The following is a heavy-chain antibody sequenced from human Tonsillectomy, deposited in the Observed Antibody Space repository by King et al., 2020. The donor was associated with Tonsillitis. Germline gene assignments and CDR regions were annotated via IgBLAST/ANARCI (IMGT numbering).Heavy chain of an antibody. J-gene: IGHJ4*02. Sequence: VQLVESGGGLVQPGGSLRLSCAASGFTVNTYYMSWVRQAPGKGLEWVSVIYTGGLTYYADSVKGRFTISRDNSKNTVYLQMNSLRAEDTAVYYCARASGCWGTYLTYYFDYWGQGTLVCVST. CDR1: GFTVNTYY. V-gene: IGHV3-66*01. CDR2: IYTGGLT. CDR3: ARASGCWGTYLTYYFDY. D-gene: IGHD3-16*02.